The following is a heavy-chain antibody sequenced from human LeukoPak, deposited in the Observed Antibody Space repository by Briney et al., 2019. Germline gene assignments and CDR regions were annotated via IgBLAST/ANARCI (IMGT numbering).Heavy chain of an antibody. CDR1: GFTFTRYW. Sequence: SGGSLRLSCAASGFTFTRYWMNWVRQAPGKGLGWVANIKQDGSAQNYVDSVKGRFTISRNNAGNSLYLQMNSLRAEDTAVYYCARVTPGFGELLLNNWFDPWGQGTLVTVSS. CDR3: ARVTPGFGELLLNNWFDP. CDR2: IKQDGSAQ. V-gene: IGHV3-7*03. J-gene: IGHJ5*02. D-gene: IGHD3-10*01.